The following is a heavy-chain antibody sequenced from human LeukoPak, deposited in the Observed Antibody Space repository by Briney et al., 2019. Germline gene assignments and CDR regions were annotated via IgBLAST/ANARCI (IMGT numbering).Heavy chain of an antibody. D-gene: IGHD1-26*01. J-gene: IGHJ4*02. CDR3: ARGRLGSGSPGYFDY. Sequence: SETLSLTCAVYGGSFSGYYWSWIRQPPGKGLEWIGEINHSGSTNYNPSLKSRVTISVDTSKNQFSLKLSSVTAADTAVYYCARGRLGSGSPGYFDYWGQGTLVTVS. V-gene: IGHV4-34*01. CDR2: INHSGST. CDR1: GGSFSGYY.